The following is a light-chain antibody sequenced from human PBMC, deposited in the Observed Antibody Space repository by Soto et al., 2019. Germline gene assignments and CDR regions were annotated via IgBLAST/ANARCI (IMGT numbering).Light chain of an antibody. CDR2: DVT. J-gene: IGLJ1*01. V-gene: IGLV2-8*01. Sequence: QSALAQPPSASGSPGQSVTISCTGTSSDIGGYNEVSWYQHHPGKAPKLMIYDVTKRPSGVPDRFSGSRSGNTASLTVSGLQAEDEADYYCSSYAGSNNYVFGSGTKVT. CDR1: SSDIGGYNE. CDR3: SSYAGSNNYV.